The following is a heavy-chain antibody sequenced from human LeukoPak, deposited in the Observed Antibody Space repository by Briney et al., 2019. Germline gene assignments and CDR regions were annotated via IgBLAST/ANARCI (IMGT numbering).Heavy chain of an antibody. CDR3: ANRRCTSSSCYLEY. CDR2: ITGSGDTT. V-gene: IGHV3-23*01. Sequence: PGGSLRLSCAASGFTFSNYAMSWVRQAPGKGLEWVSAITGSGDTTYYAHPVKGRFTIFRDNSKNTVYLQMNSLRAEDTAVYYCANRRCTSSSCYLEYWGQGTLVTVSS. J-gene: IGHJ4*02. D-gene: IGHD2-2*01. CDR1: GFTFSNYA.